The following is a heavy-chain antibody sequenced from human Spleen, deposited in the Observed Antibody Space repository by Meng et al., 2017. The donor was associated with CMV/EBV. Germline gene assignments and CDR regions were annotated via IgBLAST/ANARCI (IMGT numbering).Heavy chain of an antibody. Sequence: ASVKVSCKASGYTFTYYYMHWVRQAPGQGLEWMGWINPNTGGTNYAQKFEGRVTLTGDTSISTAYLDLSRLRSDDTAVFFCARAPCSTATCYIYYYYGLDVWGQGTTVTVSS. CDR2: INPNTGGT. CDR1: GYTFTYYY. V-gene: IGHV1-2*02. D-gene: IGHD2-2*02. CDR3: ARAPCSTATCYIYYYYGLDV. J-gene: IGHJ6*02.